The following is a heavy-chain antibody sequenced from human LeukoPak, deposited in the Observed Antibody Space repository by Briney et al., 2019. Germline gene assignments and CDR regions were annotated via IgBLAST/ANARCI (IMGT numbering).Heavy chain of an antibody. V-gene: IGHV1-2*06. CDR2: INPNSGGT. J-gene: IGHJ3*02. D-gene: IGHD1-14*01. CDR1: GYTFTGYY. Sequence: ASVKVSCKASGYTFTGYYMHWVRQAPGQGLEWMGRINPNSGGTNYAQKFQGRVTMTRDTSISTAYMELSRLRSDDTAVYYCARARFVTTVFDIWGQGTMVTVSS. CDR3: ARARFVTTVFDI.